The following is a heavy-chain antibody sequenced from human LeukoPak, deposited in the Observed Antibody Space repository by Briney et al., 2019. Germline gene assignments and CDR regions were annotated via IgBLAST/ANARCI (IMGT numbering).Heavy chain of an antibody. CDR3: AHGTMYQLDY. V-gene: IGHV3-23*01. Sequence: PGGTLRLSCAASGFTFSTYGMSWVRQAPGKGLEWVSTISGSGGSTYYADSVKGRFTISRDNSKNTLYLQMNSLRAEDTAVYYCAHGTMYQLDYWGQGTLVTVSS. CDR2: ISGSGGST. J-gene: IGHJ4*02. CDR1: GFTFSTYG. D-gene: IGHD2-2*01.